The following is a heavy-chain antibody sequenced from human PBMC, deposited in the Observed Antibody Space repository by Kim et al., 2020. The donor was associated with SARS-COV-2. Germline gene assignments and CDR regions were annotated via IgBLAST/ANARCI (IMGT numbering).Heavy chain of an antibody. CDR1: TFDDYA. J-gene: IGHJ4*02. CDR3: AKGSYYDSSGYNYFDY. V-gene: IGHV3-43D*03. D-gene: IGHD3-22*01. CDR2: ISWDGGST. Sequence: TFDDYAMHWVRQAPGKGLEWVSLISWDGGSTYYADSVKGRFTISRDNSKNSLYLQMNSLRAEDTALYYCAKGSYYDSSGYNYFDYWGQGTLAT.